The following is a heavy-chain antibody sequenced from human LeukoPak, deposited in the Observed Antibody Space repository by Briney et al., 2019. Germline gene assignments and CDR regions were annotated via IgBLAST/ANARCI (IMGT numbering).Heavy chain of an antibody. Sequence: PGGSLRLSCTASGFSFSDYYMSWIRQAPGKGLEWISYISSRSTYISDADSVKGRFTISRDNAKNLLFLQMNSLRVEDTALYYGARGGTGAFDYWGQGILVTVSS. CDR3: ARGGTGAFDY. CDR2: ISSRSTYI. CDR1: GFSFSDYY. J-gene: IGHJ4*02. V-gene: IGHV3-11*06. D-gene: IGHD2-8*02.